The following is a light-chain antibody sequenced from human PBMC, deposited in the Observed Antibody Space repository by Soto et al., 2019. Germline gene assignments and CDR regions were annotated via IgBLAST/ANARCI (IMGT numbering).Light chain of an antibody. CDR1: QSISSY. CDR2: AAS. CDR3: QQSYSTPRT. V-gene: IGKV1-39*01. J-gene: IGKJ1*01. Sequence: DIQMTQSPSSLSASVGDRVTITCRASQSISSYLNWYQQKPGKDPKLLIYAASSLQSGVPSRFSGSGSGTDFTLTISSLQPEDCATYYCQQSYSTPRTIGQGTKVEIK.